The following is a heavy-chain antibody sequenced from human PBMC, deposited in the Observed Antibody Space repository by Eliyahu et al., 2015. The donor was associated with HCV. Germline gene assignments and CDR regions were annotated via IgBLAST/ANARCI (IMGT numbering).Heavy chain of an antibody. J-gene: IGHJ4*02. CDR1: GXLFSSSX. CDR2: ISSTSXYM. D-gene: IGHD6-19*01. V-gene: IGHV3-21*01. CDR3: ARVGGSGLGGFDY. Sequence: EVQLVEYGGGLVKPGGSLXLSCAASGXLFSSSXMNWVRQAPGRGXGWVSSISSTSXYMYYADSVKGRFVISRDNAQNSLYLQMNSLRADDTALYYCARVGGSGLGGFDYWGQGTLVSVSS.